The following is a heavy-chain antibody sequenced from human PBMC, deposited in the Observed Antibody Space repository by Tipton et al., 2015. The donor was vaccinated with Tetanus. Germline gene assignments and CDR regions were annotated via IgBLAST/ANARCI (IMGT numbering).Heavy chain of an antibody. J-gene: IGHJ5*02. D-gene: IGHD2/OR15-2a*01. CDR1: GDSITSFY. CDR3: ARHLYGYWFDP. Sequence: TLSLTCTVSGDSITSFYWSWIRQPPGKGLEWIGYIFYGGKTNYNPSLKSRVTISLDTSKNQFSLRLPSVTAADTAVYYCARHLYGYWFDPWGQGAPVTVSS. CDR2: IFYGGKT. V-gene: IGHV4-59*08.